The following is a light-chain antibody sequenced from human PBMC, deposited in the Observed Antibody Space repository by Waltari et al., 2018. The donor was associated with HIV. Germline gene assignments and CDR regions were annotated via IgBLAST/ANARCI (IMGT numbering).Light chain of an antibody. V-gene: IGLV3-21*04. CDR3: QVWDSSSDHVL. CDR1: NIERKS. J-gene: IGLJ3*02. CDR2: YNS. Sequence: SSVLTQPPSVSVAPGQPARITCGGNNIERKSVHWYQQKQGQAPALVIYYNSDRPSGIPERFSGSNSGDTATLTISRVGDGDEADYYCQVWDSSSDHVLFGGGTKLTVL.